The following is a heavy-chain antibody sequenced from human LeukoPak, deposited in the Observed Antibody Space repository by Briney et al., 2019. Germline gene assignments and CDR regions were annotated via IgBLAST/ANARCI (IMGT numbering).Heavy chain of an antibody. D-gene: IGHD4-17*01. CDR1: GFIFSNYA. CDR3: AKLSASTVSTARSYYVMDV. J-gene: IGHJ6*02. CDR2: ISGTGSST. V-gene: IGHV3-23*01. Sequence: PGGSLRLSCAASGFIFSNYAMNWVRQAPGKGLEWVSNISGTGSSTNYADSVKGRFTISRDNSKNTLYLQMNSLRAEDTAVYYCAKLSASTVSTARSYYVMDVWGQGTTVTVSS.